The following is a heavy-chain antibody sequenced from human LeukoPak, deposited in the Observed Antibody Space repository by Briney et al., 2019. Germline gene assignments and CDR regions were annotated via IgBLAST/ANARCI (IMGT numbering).Heavy chain of an antibody. J-gene: IGHJ3*02. Sequence: ASVNVSFKASGYALTDYYMHWVRQAPGQGVGWMGWINPNSGGTNYAQKFQGRVTMTRDTSISTAYMELSRLRSDDTAVYYCARVLQYVGDPFDIWGQGTMVSVSS. D-gene: IGHD2-8*01. CDR1: GYALTDYY. V-gene: IGHV1-2*02. CDR3: ARVLQYVGDPFDI. CDR2: INPNSGGT.